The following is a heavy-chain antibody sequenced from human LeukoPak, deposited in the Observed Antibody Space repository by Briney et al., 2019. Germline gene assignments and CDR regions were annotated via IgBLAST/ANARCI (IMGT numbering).Heavy chain of an antibody. Sequence: GGSLRLSCTASGFTFGDYAMSWVRQAPGKGLEWVGFIRSKAYGGTTEYAASVKGRFTISRDDSKSIAYLQMNSLKTEDTAVYYCTRDEQQLVLYYYYGMDVWGQGTTVTVSS. D-gene: IGHD6-13*01. V-gene: IGHV3-49*04. CDR3: TRDEQQLVLYYYYGMDV. CDR1: GFTFGDYA. CDR2: IRSKAYGGTT. J-gene: IGHJ6*02.